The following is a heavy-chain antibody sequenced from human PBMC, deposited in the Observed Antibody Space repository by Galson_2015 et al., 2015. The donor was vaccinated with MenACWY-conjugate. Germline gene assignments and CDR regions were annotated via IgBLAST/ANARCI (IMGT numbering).Heavy chain of an antibody. D-gene: IGHD3-22*01. V-gene: IGHV4-59*01. Sequence: LSLTCTVSGGSISSYYWSWIRQPPGKGLEWIGYIYYSGSTNYNPSLKSRVTISVDTSKNQFSLKLSSVTAADTAVYYCASMYYYDSSGYYYKDAFDIWGQGTMVTVSS. CDR1: GGSISSYY. CDR2: IYYSGST. J-gene: IGHJ3*02. CDR3: ASMYYYDSSGYYYKDAFDI.